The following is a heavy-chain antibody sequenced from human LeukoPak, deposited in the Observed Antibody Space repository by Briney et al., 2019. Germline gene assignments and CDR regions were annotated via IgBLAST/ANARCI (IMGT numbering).Heavy chain of an antibody. D-gene: IGHD5-24*01. CDR1: GFTFGSYA. CDR2: ISGSGGTT. V-gene: IGHV3-23*01. Sequence: GGSLRLSCTASGFTFGSYAMSWVRQAPGKGLGWVSSISGSGGTTYYADSVKDRLIISRDNSANTLYLQMSSLRAEDTAVYFCVRSRDGYNSNSPLDYWGQGTLVTVSP. CDR3: VRSRDGYNSNSPLDY. J-gene: IGHJ4*02.